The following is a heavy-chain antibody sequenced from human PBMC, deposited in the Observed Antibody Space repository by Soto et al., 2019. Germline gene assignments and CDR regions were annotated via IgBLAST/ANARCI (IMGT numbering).Heavy chain of an antibody. J-gene: IGHJ3*02. D-gene: IGHD3-22*01. V-gene: IGHV1-69*12. CDR3: ASRITMIVVGNAFDI. CDR1: GGTFSSYA. Sequence: QVQLVQSGAEVKKPGSSVKVSCKASGGTFSSYAISWVRQAPGQGLEWMGGIIPIFGTANYAQKFKGRVTITADESTRTAYMELTSLRSDDTDVYYCASRITMIVVGNAFDIWGPGTMVTVSS. CDR2: IIPIFGTA.